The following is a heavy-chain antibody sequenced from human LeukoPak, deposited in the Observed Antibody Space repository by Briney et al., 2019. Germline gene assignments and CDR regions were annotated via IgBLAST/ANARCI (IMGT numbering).Heavy chain of an antibody. Sequence: GGSLRLSCAASGFIFSNYEMNWVRQAPGKGLEWVSHISSSGSTMYYADSVKGRFTISRDNAKNSLYLQMNSLRAEDTAVYYCAKTSSGWSNDYWGQGALVTVSS. CDR3: AKTSSGWSNDY. V-gene: IGHV3-48*03. D-gene: IGHD6-19*01. CDR1: GFIFSNYE. CDR2: ISSSGSTM. J-gene: IGHJ4*02.